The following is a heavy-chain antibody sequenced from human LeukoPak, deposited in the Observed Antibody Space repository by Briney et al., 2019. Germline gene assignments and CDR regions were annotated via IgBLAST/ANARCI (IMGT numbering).Heavy chain of an antibody. V-gene: IGHV4-39*01. CDR1: GGSISSSSYY. D-gene: IGHD2-21*02. CDR3: ARGTAINWFDP. J-gene: IGHJ5*02. CDR2: IYYSGST. Sequence: SETLSLTCTVSGGSISSSSYYWGWIRQPPGKGLEWIESIYYSGSTYYNPSLKSRVTISVDTSKNQFSLKLSSVTAADTAVYYCARGTAINWFDPWGQGTLVTVSS.